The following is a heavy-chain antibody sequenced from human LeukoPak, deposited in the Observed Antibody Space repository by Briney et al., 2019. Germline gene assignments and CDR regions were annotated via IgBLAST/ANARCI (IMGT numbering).Heavy chain of an antibody. J-gene: IGHJ4*02. CDR2: ISSSSYI. CDR1: GFTFGSYS. Sequence: GGSLRLSCAASGFTFGSYSMNWVRQAPGKGLEWVSSISSSSYIYYADSVKGRFTISRDNAKNSLYLQMNSLRAEDTAVYYCARDRGDYYDSSGYSDYWGQGTLVTVSS. D-gene: IGHD3-22*01. CDR3: ARDRGDYYDSSGYSDY. V-gene: IGHV3-21*01.